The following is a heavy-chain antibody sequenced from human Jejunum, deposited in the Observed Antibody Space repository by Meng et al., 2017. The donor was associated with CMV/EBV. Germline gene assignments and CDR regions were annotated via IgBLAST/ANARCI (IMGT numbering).Heavy chain of an antibody. CDR3: ASGTPGRSYCDY. CDR2: FVNYVDT. J-gene: IGHJ4*02. CDR1: GYTVGSYG. Sequence: QVHLLQAGTGVKKAGASGRVSCKASGYTVGSYGICWVRQAPGQGLEWMGWFVNYVDTYPAPKFQGRVTMTTDTHTNTAFMELRSLTSDDTAVYYCASGTPGRSYCDYWGQGTLVTVSS. V-gene: IGHV1-18*01. D-gene: IGHD2-15*01.